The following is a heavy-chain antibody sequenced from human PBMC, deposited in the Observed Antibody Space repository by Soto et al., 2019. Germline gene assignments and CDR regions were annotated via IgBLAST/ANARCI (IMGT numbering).Heavy chain of an antibody. CDR1: GYTFTSYD. Sequence: QVQLVQSGAEVKKPGASVKVSCKASGYTFTSYDINWVRQATGQGLEWMGWMNPNSGNTGYAQKFQGRVTMTRNTSISTAYMELSSLRSEDTAVYYCARGRDINWGSSLNFDYWGQGTLVTVSS. D-gene: IGHD7-27*01. CDR3: ARGRDINWGSSLNFDY. J-gene: IGHJ4*02. V-gene: IGHV1-8*01. CDR2: MNPNSGNT.